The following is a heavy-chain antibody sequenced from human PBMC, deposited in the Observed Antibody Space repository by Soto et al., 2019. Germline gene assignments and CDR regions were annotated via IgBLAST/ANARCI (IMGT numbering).Heavy chain of an antibody. J-gene: IGHJ5*02. V-gene: IGHV4-39*07. CDR2: IYHSGST. CDR3: ARVPDR. Sequence: SETLSLTCTVSGGSISSSSYYWGWIRQPPGKGLEWIGYIYHSGSTYYNPSLKSRVTISVDRSKNQFSLKLSSVTAADTAVYYCARVPDRWGQGTLVTVPQ. CDR1: GGSISSSSYY. D-gene: IGHD2-2*01.